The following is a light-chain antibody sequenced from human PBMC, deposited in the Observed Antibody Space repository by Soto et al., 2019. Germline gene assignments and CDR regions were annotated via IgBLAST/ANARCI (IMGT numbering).Light chain of an antibody. Sequence: IGLTQPPGTLSLSSGERATLSCRASQSVSSSYLACYQQKPGQAPRLLIYGASSRATGIPDRFSGSGSGTDFTLTISRLEPEDFAVYYCQQYGSSPQTFGQGTKVDIK. CDR2: GAS. V-gene: IGKV3-20*01. CDR3: QQYGSSPQT. J-gene: IGKJ1*01. CDR1: QSVSSSY.